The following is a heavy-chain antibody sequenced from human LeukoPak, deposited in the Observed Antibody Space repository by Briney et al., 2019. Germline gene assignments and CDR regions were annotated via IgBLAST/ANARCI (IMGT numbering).Heavy chain of an antibody. D-gene: IGHD1-26*01. Sequence: PGGSLRLSCRASGFTFSTYPMGWVRQAPGKGLEWVSSISGSGGTTYYADSVKGRFTISRDNSKKTLYLQMNSLRAEDTAVYYCAKDDTNYSGSWNFDFWGQGTLVTVSS. J-gene: IGHJ4*02. CDR1: GFTFSTYP. CDR2: ISGSGGTT. CDR3: AKDDTNYSGSWNFDF. V-gene: IGHV3-23*01.